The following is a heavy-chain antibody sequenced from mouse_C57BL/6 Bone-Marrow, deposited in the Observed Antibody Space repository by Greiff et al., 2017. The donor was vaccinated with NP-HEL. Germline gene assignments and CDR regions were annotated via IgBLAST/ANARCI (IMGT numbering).Heavy chain of an antibody. CDR2: IHPNSGST. CDR3: ARSAYYGSSPFAY. D-gene: IGHD1-1*01. V-gene: IGHV1-64*01. Sequence: VQLKQPGAELVKPGASVKLSCKASGYTFTSYWMHWVKQRPGQGLEWIGMIHPNSGSTNYNEKFKSKATLTVDKSSSTAYMQLSSLTSEDSAVYYCARSAYYGSSPFAYWGQGTLVTVSA. CDR1: GYTFTSYW. J-gene: IGHJ3*01.